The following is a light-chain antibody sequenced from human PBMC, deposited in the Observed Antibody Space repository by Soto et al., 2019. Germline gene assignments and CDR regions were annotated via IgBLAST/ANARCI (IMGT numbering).Light chain of an antibody. J-gene: IGLJ1*01. V-gene: IGLV2-14*01. CDR2: DVS. Sequence: QSVLTQPASVSGSPGRSITISCTGTSSDVGGYNYVSWYQQHPGKAPKLMIYDVSNRPSGVSNRFSGSKSGNTASLTISGLQAEDEVDYYCSSYTSSSTYVFGTG. CDR1: SSDVGGYNY. CDR3: SSYTSSSTYV.